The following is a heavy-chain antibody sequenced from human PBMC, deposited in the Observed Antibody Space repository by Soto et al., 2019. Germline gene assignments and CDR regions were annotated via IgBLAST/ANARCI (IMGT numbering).Heavy chain of an antibody. Sequence: GGSLRLSCAASGFTFSSYAMSWVRQAPGKGVEWGSTINGSGGSTNYADSVKGRFTISRDNSKNTLYLQMNSLGAEDTAVYYCAKDLKGRFLEWSLYYYGMDVWGQGTTVTVSS. D-gene: IGHD3-3*01. CDR2: INGSGGST. CDR1: GFTFSSYA. CDR3: AKDLKGRFLEWSLYYYGMDV. V-gene: IGHV3-23*01. J-gene: IGHJ6*02.